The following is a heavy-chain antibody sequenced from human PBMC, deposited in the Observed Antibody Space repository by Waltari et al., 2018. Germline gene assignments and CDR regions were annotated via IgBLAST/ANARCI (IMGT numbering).Heavy chain of an antibody. CDR3: ARRYCRGGSCYQWFDY. V-gene: IGHV3-23*01. CDR2: ISGGGDIT. J-gene: IGHJ4*02. D-gene: IGHD2-15*01. Sequence: EVQLLESGGGLVQPGGSLRLSCTASGFTFNNYAIWVRQAPGKGLEWDSAISGGGDITKYSDSVKGRFTISRDNSQNTLYLQMNSLRAEDTAVYYCARRYCRGGSCYQWFDYWGQGTLVTVSS. CDR1: GFTFNNYA.